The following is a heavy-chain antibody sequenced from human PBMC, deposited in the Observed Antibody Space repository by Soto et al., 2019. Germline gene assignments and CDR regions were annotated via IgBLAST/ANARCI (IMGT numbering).Heavy chain of an antibody. CDR1: GGTFSSYA. V-gene: IGHV1-69*06. D-gene: IGHD6-19*01. CDR3: ARARQQWLVLEWQELDYYYYGMDV. Sequence: SVKVSCKVSGGTFSSYAISWVRQAPGQGLEWMGGIIPIFGTANYAQKFQGRVTITADKSTSTAYMELSSLRSEDTAVYYCARARQQWLVLEWQELDYYYYGMDVWGQGTTVTVSS. CDR2: IIPIFGTA. J-gene: IGHJ6*02.